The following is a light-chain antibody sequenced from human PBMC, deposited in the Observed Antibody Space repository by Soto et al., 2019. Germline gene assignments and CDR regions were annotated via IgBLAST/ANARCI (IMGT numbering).Light chain of an antibody. Sequence: QSALTQPASVSGSPGQSITISCTGTSADVGCYNYVSWFQQHPGKAPKLMIYEVNNRPPGVSNRFSGSKSVNTASLTISGIQAEDEAEYYCSSYTSSSMPYVFGTGPKLTVL. CDR2: EVN. CDR1: SADVGCYNY. V-gene: IGLV2-14*01. CDR3: SSYTSSSMPYV. J-gene: IGLJ1*01.